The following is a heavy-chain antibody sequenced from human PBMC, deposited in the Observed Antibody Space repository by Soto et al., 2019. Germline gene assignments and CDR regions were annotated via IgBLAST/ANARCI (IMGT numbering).Heavy chain of an antibody. V-gene: IGHV4-61*01. CDR2: IYYSGST. J-gene: IGHJ5*02. CDR3: ARDKGGYSGYEYPYNWFDL. D-gene: IGHD5-12*01. CDR1: GGSVSSGSYY. Sequence: PSQTLSLTCTVAGGSVSSGSYYRSWIRQPPGKGLEWIGYIYYSGSTNYNPSLKSRVTISVDTSKNQFSLKLSSVTAADTAVYYCARDKGGYSGYEYPYNWFDLWCHGTPVTVSS.